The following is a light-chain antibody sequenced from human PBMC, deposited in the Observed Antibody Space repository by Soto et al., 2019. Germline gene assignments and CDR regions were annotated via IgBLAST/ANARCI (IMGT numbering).Light chain of an antibody. Sequence: DIQMTQSPSPLSASVGDRVTVTCRASQSISRYLNWYQQKPGNAPKLLIYAASNLQSGVPSRFSGSGSGTDFTLTISSLQPEDFATYYCQQLTNFRFTFGQGTKLDIK. CDR2: AAS. J-gene: IGKJ2*01. V-gene: IGKV1-39*01. CDR3: QQLTNFRFT. CDR1: QSISRY.